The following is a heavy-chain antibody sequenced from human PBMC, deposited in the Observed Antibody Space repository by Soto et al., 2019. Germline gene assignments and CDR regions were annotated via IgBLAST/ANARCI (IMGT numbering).Heavy chain of an antibody. D-gene: IGHD6-25*01. Sequence: PGGSLRLSCAASGFTFNSYSMNWVRQAPGKGLEWVXSXSXXXRXIXXXDXXXXRFTISRDNARNSVYLQMKSLRAEDSPVYYCAKSRVDSGRGYFDLWGRGTLVTVSS. CDR2: XSXXXRXI. CDR3: AKSRVDSGRGYFDL. V-gene: IGHV3-21*04. CDR1: GFTFNSYS. J-gene: IGHJ2*01.